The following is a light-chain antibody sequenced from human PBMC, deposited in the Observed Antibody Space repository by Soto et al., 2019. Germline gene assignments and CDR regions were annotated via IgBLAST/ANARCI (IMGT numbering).Light chain of an antibody. J-gene: IGKJ1*01. Sequence: EIVLTQSPGTLPLSPGESATLSCSARQRCSSSYLAWYQQKPGQAPRLLIHGASSRATGIPDKFSDSGSGTDFTHTISRLEEDEFAVYSCQQYGSAPWTFDQGTQVEIK. CDR2: GAS. CDR1: QRCSSSY. CDR3: QQYGSAPWT. V-gene: IGKV3-20*01.